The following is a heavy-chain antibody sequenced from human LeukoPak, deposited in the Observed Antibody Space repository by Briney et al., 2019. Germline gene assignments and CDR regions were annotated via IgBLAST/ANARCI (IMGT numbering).Heavy chain of an antibody. CDR1: GGTFSSYA. D-gene: IGHD6-13*01. V-gene: IGHV1-69*13. Sequence: GASVKVSCKASGGTFSSYAISWVRQAPGQGLEWMGGIIPIFGTANYPHKFQGRVTITADESTSTAYMELSSLRSEDTAVYYCARDGGAAYYYYYYMDVWGKGTTVTVSS. CDR3: ARDGGAAYYYYYYMDV. CDR2: IIPIFGTA. J-gene: IGHJ6*03.